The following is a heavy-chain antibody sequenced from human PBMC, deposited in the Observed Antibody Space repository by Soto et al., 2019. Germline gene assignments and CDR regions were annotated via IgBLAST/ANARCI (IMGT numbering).Heavy chain of an antibody. D-gene: IGHD6-19*01. Sequence: SETLSLTCTVSGGSISPYCWSWIRQPPGKGLEWIGDIYDSGSTNYNPSLKSRGTISVDTSKNQFSLKLSSVTGADTAVEYCESEGYRSGGSWIRALTWFDSWGQGTLVTVSS. CDR1: GGSISPYC. J-gene: IGHJ5*01. CDR2: IYDSGST. CDR3: ESEGYRSGGSWIRALTWFDS. V-gene: IGHV4-59*01.